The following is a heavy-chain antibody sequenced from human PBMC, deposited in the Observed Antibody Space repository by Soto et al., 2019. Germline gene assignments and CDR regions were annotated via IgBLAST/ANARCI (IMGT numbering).Heavy chain of an antibody. CDR1: GFSVSSNY. D-gene: IGHD1-26*01. CDR3: ARYSGRYSYNWFDP. CDR2: HYSGGST. Sequence: GGSLRLSCAISGFSVSSNYLSCFRQAPGKGLEWVSVHYSGGSTYYADSVQGRFTISRDKSNNTLYLQMRRVRAEDTAVYYCARYSGRYSYNWFDPWGQGTLVTVSS. J-gene: IGHJ5*02. V-gene: IGHV3-53*01.